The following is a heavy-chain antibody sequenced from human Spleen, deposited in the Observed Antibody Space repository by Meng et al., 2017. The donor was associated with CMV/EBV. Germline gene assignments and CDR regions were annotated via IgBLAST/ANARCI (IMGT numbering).Heavy chain of an antibody. CDR2: INPNSGGT. CDR3: ARDKAGITGWFDP. V-gene: IGHV1-2*02. Sequence: ASVKVCCKASGYTFSGYYMQWVRQAPGQGLEWMGWINPNSGGTNYAQKFQGRVTMTRDTSISTAYMELSRLRSDDTAVYYCARDKAGITGWFDPWGQGTLVTVSS. J-gene: IGHJ5*02. CDR1: GYTFSGYY. D-gene: IGHD1-20*01.